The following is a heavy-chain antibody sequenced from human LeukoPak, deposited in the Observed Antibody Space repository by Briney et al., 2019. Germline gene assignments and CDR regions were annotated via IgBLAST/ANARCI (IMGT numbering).Heavy chain of an antibody. Sequence: PSQTLSLTCTVSGGSISSGGYYWSWIRQHPGKGLEWIGYIYYSGSTYYNPSLKSRVTISVDTSKNQFSLKLSSVTAADTAVYYCARDQSGKDYYGSGPLDPWGQGTLVTVSS. CDR2: IYYSGST. CDR1: GGSISSGGYY. V-gene: IGHV4-31*03. D-gene: IGHD3-10*01. CDR3: ARDQSGKDYYGSGPLDP. J-gene: IGHJ5*02.